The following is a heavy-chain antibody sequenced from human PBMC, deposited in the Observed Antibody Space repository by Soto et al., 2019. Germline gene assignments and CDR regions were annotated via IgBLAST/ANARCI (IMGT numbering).Heavy chain of an antibody. CDR3: AQSVTGGGYDYGFDY. V-gene: IGHV5-51*01. CDR1: GYSFATYW. J-gene: IGHJ4*02. D-gene: IGHD5-12*01. Sequence: PGESLKISCKGSGYSFATYWIGWVRQMPGKGLEWMGIIYPGDSDTRYSPSFEGQVTISADKSISTAYLPWSSLKASDTAMYYSAQSVTGGGYDYGFDYWGQGTLVTVSS. CDR2: IYPGDSDT.